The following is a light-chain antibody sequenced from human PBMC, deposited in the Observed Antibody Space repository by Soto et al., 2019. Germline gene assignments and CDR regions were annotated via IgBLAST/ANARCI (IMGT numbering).Light chain of an antibody. J-gene: IGLJ3*02. CDR3: SSYAGGIKWV. CDR2: EVT. CDR1: SSDVGGYNF. V-gene: IGLV2-8*01. Sequence: QSALTPPPSASGSPGQSVTISCTGTSSDVGGYNFVSWYQQHPGKAPKFMIYEVTKRPSGVPDRFSGSKSGNTASLTVSGLQAEDEADYYCSSYAGGIKWVFGGGTKLTVL.